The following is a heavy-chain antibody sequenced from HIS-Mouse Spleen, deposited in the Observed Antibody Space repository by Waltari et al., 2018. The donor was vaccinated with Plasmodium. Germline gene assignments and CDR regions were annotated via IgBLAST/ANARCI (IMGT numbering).Heavy chain of an antibody. CDR1: GGSFSGSY. V-gene: IGHV4-34*01. D-gene: IGHD3-9*01. J-gene: IGHJ3*02. CDR3: ARAPIRDAFDI. CDR2: INHSGST. Sequence: QVQLQQWGAGLLKPAETLSLTCAVYGGSFSGSYWSWIRQPPGKGLALIGEINHSGSTNYNPSLKSRVTISVDTSKNQFSLKLSSVTAADTAVYYCARAPIRDAFDIWGQGTMVTVSS.